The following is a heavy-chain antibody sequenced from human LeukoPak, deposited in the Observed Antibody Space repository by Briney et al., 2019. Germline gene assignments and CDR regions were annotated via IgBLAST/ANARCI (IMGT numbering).Heavy chain of an antibody. V-gene: IGHV1-2*02. CDR1: GYTFTSYG. CDR3: ARAGRKAYYYDSSGYSLFDY. J-gene: IGHJ4*02. D-gene: IGHD3-22*01. CDR2: INPNSGGT. Sequence: GASVKVSCKAPGYTFTSYGISWVRQAPGQGLEWMGWINPNSGGTNYAQKFQGRVTMTRDTSISTAYMELSRLRSDDTAVYYCARAGRKAYYYDSSGYSLFDYWGQGTLVTVSS.